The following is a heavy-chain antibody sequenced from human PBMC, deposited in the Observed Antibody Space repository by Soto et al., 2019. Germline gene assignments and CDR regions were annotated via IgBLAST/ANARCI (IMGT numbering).Heavy chain of an antibody. J-gene: IGHJ6*04. V-gene: IGHV3-48*02. CDR1: GFTFSSYS. CDR3: AREGESVVVPALLMDV. Sequence: GGSLRLSCAASGFTFSSYSMNWVRQAPGKGLEWVSYISSSGSTIYYADSVKGRFTISRDNAKNSLYLQMNSLRDEDTAVYYCAREGESVVVPALLMDVWGKGTTVTVSS. CDR2: ISSSGSTI. D-gene: IGHD2-2*01.